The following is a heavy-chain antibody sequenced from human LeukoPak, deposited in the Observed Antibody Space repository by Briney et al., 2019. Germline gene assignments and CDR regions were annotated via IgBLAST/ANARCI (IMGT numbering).Heavy chain of an antibody. CDR1: GFTFGDYA. V-gene: IGHV3-49*04. CDR2: IRSKAYGGTT. Sequence: GGSLRLSCTASGFTFGDYAMSWVRQAPGKGLEWVGFIRSKAYGGTTEYAASVEGRFTISRDDSKSIAYVQMNSLKTEDTAVYYCTRGANSFDYWGQGTLVTVSS. CDR3: TRGANSFDY. J-gene: IGHJ4*02.